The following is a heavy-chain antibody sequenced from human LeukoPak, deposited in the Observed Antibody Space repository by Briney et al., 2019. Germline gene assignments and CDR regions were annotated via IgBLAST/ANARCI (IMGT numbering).Heavy chain of an antibody. CDR2: IKYDGSAT. CDR1: GFTFSDYY. CDR3: VSGSLQSGYNFDY. J-gene: IGHJ4*02. Sequence: GGSLRLSCAASGFTFSDYYMTWVRQAPGKGLVWVSHIKYDGSATNYADSVKGRFTISRDNAKNTLYLQMNSLRAEGTAVYYCVSGSLQSGYNFDYWGQGALVTVSS. V-gene: IGHV3-74*01. D-gene: IGHD3-3*01.